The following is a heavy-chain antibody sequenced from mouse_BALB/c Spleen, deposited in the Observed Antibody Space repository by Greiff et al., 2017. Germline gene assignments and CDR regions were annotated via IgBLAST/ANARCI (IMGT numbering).Heavy chain of an antibody. V-gene: IGHV14-3*02. Sequence: VQLQQSGAELVKPGASVKLSCTASGFNIKDTYMHWVKQRPEQGLEWIGRIDPANGNTKYDPKFQGKATITADTSSNTAYLQLSSLTSEDTAVYYSARGDYYGSSLFAYWGQGTLVTVSA. CDR3: ARGDYYGSSLFAY. J-gene: IGHJ3*01. CDR2: IDPANGNT. D-gene: IGHD1-1*01. CDR1: GFNIKDTY.